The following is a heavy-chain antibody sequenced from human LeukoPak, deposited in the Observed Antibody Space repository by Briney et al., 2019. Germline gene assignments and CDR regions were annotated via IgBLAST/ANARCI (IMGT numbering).Heavy chain of an antibody. CDR1: GRSINSDNYF. J-gene: IGHJ4*02. CDR3: SSSRRGALLPGSH. CDR2: IYTGVVT. D-gene: IGHD1-14*01. Sequence: PSQTLSLACTVSGRSINSDNYFWNWIRQPAGKGLEWIGRIYTGVVTNYNPSLKSRVTISVDTSKSQFSLRVTSVVSADAAVYYCSSSRRGALLPGSHWGQGALVTVSS. V-gene: IGHV4-61*02.